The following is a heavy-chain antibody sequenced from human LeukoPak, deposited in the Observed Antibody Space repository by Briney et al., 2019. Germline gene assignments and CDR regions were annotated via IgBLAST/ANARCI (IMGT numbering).Heavy chain of an antibody. CDR2: INGGGEDT. CDR3: ARYLGYCYSGTCYFTY. D-gene: IGHD2-15*01. CDR1: GFTFSDYG. V-gene: IGHV3-23*01. J-gene: IGHJ4*02. Sequence: GEPLRLSCAASGFTFSDYGMSWVRQAPGKGLEWVSAINGGGEDTAYADSVKGRFTISRDNSKNILFLQVDSLRAEDTALYYCARYLGYCYSGTCYFTYWGQGTLVTVSS.